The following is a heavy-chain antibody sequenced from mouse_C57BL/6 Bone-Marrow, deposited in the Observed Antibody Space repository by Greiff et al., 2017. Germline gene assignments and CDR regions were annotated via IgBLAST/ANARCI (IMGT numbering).Heavy chain of an antibody. CDR3: ARGDDSSWFAY. D-gene: IGHD2-12*01. CDR2: IYPRSGNT. J-gene: IGHJ3*01. CDR1: GYTFTSYG. V-gene: IGHV1-81*01. Sequence: VQLQQSGAELARPGASVKLSCKASGYTFTSYGISWVKQRTGQGLEWIGEIYPRSGNTYYNEKFKGKATLTADKSSSTAYMELRSLTSEYSAVYFCARGDDSSWFAYWGQGTLVTVSA.